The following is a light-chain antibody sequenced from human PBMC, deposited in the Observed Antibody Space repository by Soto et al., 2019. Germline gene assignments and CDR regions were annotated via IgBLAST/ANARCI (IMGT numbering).Light chain of an antibody. V-gene: IGLV2-14*01. Sequence: QSALTQPASVSGSPGQSITISCTGTSSDVGSFVYVSWSQQHPGKAPKLILYDVSNRPSGVSNRFSGSKSGNTASLTISGLHAEDAADYCCSSFTTSGTLLFGGGTKLTVL. CDR3: SSFTTSGTLL. CDR1: SSDVGSFVY. J-gene: IGLJ2*01. CDR2: DVS.